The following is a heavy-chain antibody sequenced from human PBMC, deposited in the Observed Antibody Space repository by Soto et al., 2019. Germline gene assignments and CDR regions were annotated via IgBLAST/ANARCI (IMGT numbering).Heavy chain of an antibody. CDR2: ISPDGSTT. CDR3: ADSWLPTSY. D-gene: IGHD5-12*01. CDR1: GLTFSNFW. Sequence: PCGSLRISCAASGLTFSNFWMHWVRQAPGKGLVWVSRISPDGSTTSYADCVKGRFTISRDNAKSTLYLQMNSLRAEDTAVYYCADSWLPTSYWGVGILVTVSS. V-gene: IGHV3-74*01. J-gene: IGHJ4*02.